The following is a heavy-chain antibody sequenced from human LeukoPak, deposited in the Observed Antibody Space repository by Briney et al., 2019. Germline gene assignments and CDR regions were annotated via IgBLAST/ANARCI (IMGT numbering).Heavy chain of an antibody. Sequence: SVKVSCKASGGTFSSYAISWVRQAPGQGLEWMGGIIPIFGTANYAQKFQGRVTITADESTSTAYMELSSLRSEDTAVYYCARDGTSIAAAGTGLFDSWGQGTLVTVSS. CDR2: IIPIFGTA. CDR1: GGTFSSYA. CDR3: ARDGTSIAAAGTGLFDS. J-gene: IGHJ4*02. D-gene: IGHD6-13*01. V-gene: IGHV1-69*01.